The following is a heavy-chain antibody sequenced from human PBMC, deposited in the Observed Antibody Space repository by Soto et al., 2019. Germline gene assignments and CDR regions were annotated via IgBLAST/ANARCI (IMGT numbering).Heavy chain of an antibody. D-gene: IGHD1-26*01. Sequence: HPGGSLRLSCAASGFTFSTYAMNWVRQAPGKGLEWVSATSGGGGSTYYAASGKGRVTISRDNSKNTLYLQMNSLRAEDTAVYYCAKVGLGALTFTDYYYYGLDVWGQGTTVTVSS. CDR1: GFTFSTYA. J-gene: IGHJ6*02. CDR2: TSGGGGST. V-gene: IGHV3-23*01. CDR3: AKVGLGALTFTDYYYYGLDV.